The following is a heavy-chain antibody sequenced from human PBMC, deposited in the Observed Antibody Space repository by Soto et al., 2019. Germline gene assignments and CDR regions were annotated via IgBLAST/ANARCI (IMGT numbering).Heavy chain of an antibody. D-gene: IGHD2-15*01. CDR3: IKSHDFCSGGSCKKKIFHF. J-gene: IGHJ4*02. CDR1: VYTFTSYG. Sequence: ASVKVSCKASVYTFTSYGISLGPHAPGQGPEWMGRTTAYNGKTNYAQKLQGRVSITPDTSTSTAYMESRSLRTDGSAVCYCIKSHDFCSGGSCKKKIFHFWGQGNLDT. V-gene: IGHV1-18*01. CDR2: TTAYNGKT.